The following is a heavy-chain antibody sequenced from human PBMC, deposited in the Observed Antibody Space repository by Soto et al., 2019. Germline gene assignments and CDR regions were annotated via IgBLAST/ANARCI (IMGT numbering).Heavy chain of an antibody. CDR2: INHSGGT. Sequence: SETLSLTCGVYGGTVSGYYWSWIRQPPGKGLEWIGEINHSGGTNYNPSRQRRVTISVDTTKNQVSLKVSSVTAAHTAVYYCAREIWSPYYTGIRDAFDIWGQGTMVTVSS. V-gene: IGHV4-34*01. D-gene: IGHD3-3*01. J-gene: IGHJ3*02. CDR3: AREIWSPYYTGIRDAFDI. CDR1: GGTVSGYY.